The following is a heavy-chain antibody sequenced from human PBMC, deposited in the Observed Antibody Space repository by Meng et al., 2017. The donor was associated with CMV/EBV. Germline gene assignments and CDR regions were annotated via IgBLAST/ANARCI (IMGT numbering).Heavy chain of an antibody. CDR3: ARRDDFWSGYLN. CDR2: IYYSGST. Sequence: GSLRLSCTVSGGSISSSSYYWGWIRQPPGKGLEWIGSIYYSGSTYYNPSLKSRVTISVDTSKNQFSLKLSSVTAADTAVYYCARRDDFWSGYLNWGQGTRVTVSS. J-gene: IGHJ4*02. CDR1: GGSISSSSYY. V-gene: IGHV4-39*01. D-gene: IGHD3-3*01.